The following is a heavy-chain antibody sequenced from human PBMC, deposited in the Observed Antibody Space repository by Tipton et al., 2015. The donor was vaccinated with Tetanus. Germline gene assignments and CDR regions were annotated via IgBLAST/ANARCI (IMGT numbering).Heavy chain of an antibody. CDR3: AKSMNDLRYAQDI. CDR1: GFTFKSYT. Sequence: GSLRLSCTASGFTFKSYTLNWVRQAPGNGLEWVAAISGSRLTPYYADSLKGRFTISRDNSKNTLSLQLNSLRADDTAIYYCAKSMNDLRYAQDIWGQGTLVTVAS. D-gene: IGHD3-16*01. CDR2: ISGSRLTP. V-gene: IGHV3-23*01. J-gene: IGHJ3*02.